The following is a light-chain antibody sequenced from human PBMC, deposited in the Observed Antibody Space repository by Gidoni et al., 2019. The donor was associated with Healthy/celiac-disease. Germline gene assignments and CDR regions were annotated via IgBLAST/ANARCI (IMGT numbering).Light chain of an antibody. Sequence: EIVLTKSPGTLSLSPGERATLSCRASQSVSSSYLAWYQQKPGQAPRLLIDGASSRATGIPDRFSGSGSGTDFTLTISRLEPEDFAVYYCQQYGSSPGTLTFGGGTKVEIK. V-gene: IGKV3-20*01. CDR3: QQYGSSPGTLT. CDR2: GAS. J-gene: IGKJ4*01. CDR1: QSVSSSY.